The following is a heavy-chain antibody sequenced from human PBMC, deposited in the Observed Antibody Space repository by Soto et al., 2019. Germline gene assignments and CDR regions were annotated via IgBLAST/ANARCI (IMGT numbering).Heavy chain of an antibody. V-gene: IGHV3-30-3*01. CDR2: ISYDGSNK. CDR3: ARDPHVEQWPSHFDY. D-gene: IGHD6-19*01. Sequence: QVQLVESGGGVVQPGRSLRLSCAASGFTFSSYAMHWVRQAPGKGLEWVAVISYDGSNKYYADSVKGRFTISRDNSKNTLYLQMNSLRAEDTAVYYCARDPHVEQWPSHFDYWGQGTLVTVSS. CDR1: GFTFSSYA. J-gene: IGHJ4*02.